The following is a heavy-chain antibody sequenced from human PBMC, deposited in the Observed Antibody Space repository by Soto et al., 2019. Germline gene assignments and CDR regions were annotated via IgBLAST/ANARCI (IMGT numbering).Heavy chain of an antibody. CDR2: ISSSSSYI. D-gene: IGHD6-19*01. CDR1: GFTFSSYS. Sequence: PGGSLRLSCAASGFTFSSYSMNWVRQAPGKGLEWVSSISSSSSYIYYADSVKGRFTISRDNAKNSLYLQMNSLRAEDTAVYYCARDRPNYSSGIDYWGQGTLVTAPQ. V-gene: IGHV3-21*01. J-gene: IGHJ4*02. CDR3: ARDRPNYSSGIDY.